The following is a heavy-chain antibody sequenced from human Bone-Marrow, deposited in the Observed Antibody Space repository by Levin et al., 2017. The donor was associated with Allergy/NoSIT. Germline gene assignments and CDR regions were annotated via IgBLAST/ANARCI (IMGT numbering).Heavy chain of an antibody. V-gene: IGHV1-18*01. CDR3: ARDTSAYCSSSSCYRRAWFDP. J-gene: IGHJ5*02. CDR1: GYAFNTYG. D-gene: IGHD2-2*01. CDR2: ISTFSADT. Sequence: AASVKVSCKASGYAFNTYGINWLRQAPGQGLEWLGWISTFSADTKYAQKVQGRVTMTTDTSTSTAYMELWNLRSADTAVYYCARDTSAYCSSSSCYRRAWFDPWGQGTLVTVSS.